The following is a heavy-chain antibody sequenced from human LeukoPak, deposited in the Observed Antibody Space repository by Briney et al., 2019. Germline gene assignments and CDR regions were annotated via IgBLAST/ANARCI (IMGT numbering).Heavy chain of an antibody. CDR1: GYSISSGYY. CDR2: IHYSGST. D-gene: IGHD7-27*01. Sequence: PSETLSLTCTVSGYSISSGYYWGWIRQPPGKGLEWIGSIHYSGSTYYNPSLKSRATISVDTSKNQFSLKLSSVTAADTAVYFCARGFRGDNFDYWGQGTLVTVSS. J-gene: IGHJ4*02. V-gene: IGHV4-38-2*02. CDR3: ARGFRGDNFDY.